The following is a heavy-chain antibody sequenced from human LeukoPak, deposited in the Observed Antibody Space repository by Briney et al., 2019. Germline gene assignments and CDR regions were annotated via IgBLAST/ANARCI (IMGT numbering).Heavy chain of an antibody. CDR1: GGSISSYY. J-gene: IGHJ5*02. CDR3: ARLRFTNWFDP. D-gene: IGHD3-3*01. V-gene: IGHV4-59*12. CDR2: IYYSGST. Sequence: SETLSLTRTVSGGSISSYYWSWIRQPPGKGLEWIGYIYYSGSTNYNPSLKSRVTISVDTSKNQFSLKLSSVTAADTAVYYCARLRFTNWFDPWGQGTLVTVSS.